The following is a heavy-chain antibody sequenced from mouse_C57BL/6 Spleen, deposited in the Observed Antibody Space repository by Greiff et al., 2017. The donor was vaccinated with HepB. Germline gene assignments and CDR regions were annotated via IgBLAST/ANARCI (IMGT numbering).Heavy chain of an antibody. Sequence: QVQLKQPGAELVKPGASVKVSCKASGYTFTSYWMHWVKQRPGQGLEWIGRIHPSDSDTNYNQKFNGKATLTVDKSSSTAYMQLSSLTSEDSAVYYCESIDYSSYVGSFAYWGQGTLVTVSA. CDR2: IHPSDSDT. CDR3: ESIDYSSYVGSFAY. CDR1: GYTFTSYW. D-gene: IGHD2-5*01. V-gene: IGHV1-74*01. J-gene: IGHJ3*01.